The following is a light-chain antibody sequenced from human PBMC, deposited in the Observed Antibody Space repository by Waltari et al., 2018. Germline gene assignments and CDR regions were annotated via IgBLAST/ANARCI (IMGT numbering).Light chain of an antibody. CDR2: EVT. CDR3: SSYAGGSSLM. J-gene: IGLJ3*02. Sequence: QSALTQPPSAYGSPGQSITISCTGISTDDEGYDPVFWYQHRPDKAPKLLIYEVTKRPSGVPDRFSGSKSDNTASLAVSGLQAEDEADYYCSSYAGGSSLMFGGGTKLTVL. V-gene: IGLV2-8*01. CDR1: STDDEGYDP.